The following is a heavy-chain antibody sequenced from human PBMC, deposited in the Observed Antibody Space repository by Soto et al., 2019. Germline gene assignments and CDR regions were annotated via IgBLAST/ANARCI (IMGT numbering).Heavy chain of an antibody. D-gene: IGHD6-13*01. Sequence: QLQLQESGPGLVKPSETLSLTCTVSGGSISSSSYYWGGIRQPPGKGLEWIGSIYYSGSTYYNPSLKSRVTISVDTSKNQCSLKLSSVTAADTAVYYCARHIVGGSSSWYPRYWGQGTLVTVSS. V-gene: IGHV4-39*01. J-gene: IGHJ4*02. CDR2: IYYSGST. CDR3: ARHIVGGSSSWYPRY. CDR1: GGSISSSSYY.